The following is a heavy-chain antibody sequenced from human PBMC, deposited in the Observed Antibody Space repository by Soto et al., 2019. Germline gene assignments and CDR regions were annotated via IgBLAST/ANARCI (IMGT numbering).Heavy chain of an antibody. CDR3: ARDTHIVVVTATFDY. V-gene: IGHV3-33*01. J-gene: IGHJ4*02. D-gene: IGHD2-21*02. CDR2: IWYDGSNK. CDR1: GFTFSSYG. Sequence: GGSLRLSCAASGFTFSSYGMHWVHQAPGKGLEWVAVIWYDGSNKYYADSVKGRFTISRDNSKNTLYLQMNSLRAEDTAVYYCARDTHIVVVTATFDYWGQGTLVTVSS.